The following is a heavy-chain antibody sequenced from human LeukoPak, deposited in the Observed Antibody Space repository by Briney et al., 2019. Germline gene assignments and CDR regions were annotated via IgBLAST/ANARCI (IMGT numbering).Heavy chain of an antibody. CDR2: IQTDVITK. Sequence: GGSLRLSCAASGFTFSRYGMHWLRQAPGKGLEWVAFIQTDVITKKYADSVKGRFTISRDNSRNTLYLQLNSLRDEDTAVYYCAKYSYGSADYWGQGTLVTVSS. CDR1: GFTFSRYG. V-gene: IGHV3-30*02. D-gene: IGHD3-10*01. CDR3: AKYSYGSADY. J-gene: IGHJ4*02.